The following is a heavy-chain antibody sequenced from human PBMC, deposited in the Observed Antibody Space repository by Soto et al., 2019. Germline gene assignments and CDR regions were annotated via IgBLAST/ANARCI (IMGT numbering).Heavy chain of an antibody. CDR2: ISSSSSTI. D-gene: IGHD2-15*01. J-gene: IGHJ4*02. CDR3: ARNIVVVVAATRAFDY. CDR1: GFTFSSYS. V-gene: IGHV3-48*02. Sequence: GGSLRLSCAASGFTFSSYSMNWVRQAPGKGLEWVSYISSSSSTIYYADSVKGRFTISRDNAKNSLYLQMNSLRDEDTAVYYCARNIVVVVAATRAFDYWGQGTLVTVSS.